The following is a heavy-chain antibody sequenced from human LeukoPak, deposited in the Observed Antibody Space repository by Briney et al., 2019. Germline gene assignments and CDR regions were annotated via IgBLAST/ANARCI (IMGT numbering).Heavy chain of an antibody. J-gene: IGHJ6*02. CDR3: ARHSYNYYGLDV. CDR2: IYYSGTT. CDR1: GGSISRYY. Sequence: ETLSLTCTVSGGSISRYYWSWIRQPPGKGLEWIGYIYYSGTTNYNPSLKSRVTMSVDTSNNHLSLRLTSVTAADTALYYCARHSYNYYGLDVWGQGTTITVSS. V-gene: IGHV4-59*08.